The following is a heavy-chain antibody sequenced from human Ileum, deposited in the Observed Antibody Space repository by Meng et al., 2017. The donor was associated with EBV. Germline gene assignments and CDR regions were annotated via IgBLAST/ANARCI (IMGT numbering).Heavy chain of an antibody. V-gene: IGHV6-1*01. Sequence: VQLQVSGPGLVQLSQSLSRSWFISGDSVSSDKTAWNWIRQSPSRGLEWLGRTYRRSRWYYDYALSVKSRINISPDTSKNQVSLQLNSVTDEDTGIYYCATSRIAKFDRWGQGTLVTVSS. CDR2: TYRRSRWYY. CDR1: GDSVSSDKTA. CDR3: ATSRIAKFDR. J-gene: IGHJ5*02.